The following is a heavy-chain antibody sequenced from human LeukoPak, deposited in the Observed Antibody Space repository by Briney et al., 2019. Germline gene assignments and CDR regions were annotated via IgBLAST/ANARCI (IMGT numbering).Heavy chain of an antibody. CDR1: GYTFTSYG. V-gene: IGHV1-18*01. J-gene: IGHJ4*02. CDR2: ISAYNGNT. D-gene: IGHD6-13*01. Sequence: ASVKVSCKASGYTFTSYGISWVRQAPGQGLEWMGWISAYNGNTNYAQKLQGRVTMTTDTSTSTAYVELRSLRSDDTAVYYCASNKGRAAAFDYWGQGTLVTVSS. CDR3: ASNKGRAAAFDY.